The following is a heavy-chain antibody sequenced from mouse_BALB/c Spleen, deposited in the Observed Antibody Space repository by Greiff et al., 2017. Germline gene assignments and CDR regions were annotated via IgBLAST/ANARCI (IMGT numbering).Heavy chain of an antibody. CDR2: LSYSGST. CDR1: GDSITSGY. V-gene: IGHV3-8*02. D-gene: IGHD2-4*01. CDR3: ARYGYDSYWYFDV. Sequence: VQLKESGPSLVKPSQTLSLTCSVTGDSITSGYWNWIRKFPGNKLEYMGYLSYSGSTYYNPSLKSRISITRDTSKNQYYLQLNSVTTEDTATYYCARYGYDSYWYFDVWGAGTTVTVSS. J-gene: IGHJ1*01.